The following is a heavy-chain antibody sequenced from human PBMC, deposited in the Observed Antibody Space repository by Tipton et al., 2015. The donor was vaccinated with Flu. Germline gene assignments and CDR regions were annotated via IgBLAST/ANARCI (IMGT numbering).Heavy chain of an antibody. V-gene: IGHV3-30*01. Sequence: RSLRLSCAASGFTFSSYAMHWVRQAPGKGLEWVAVISYDGSNKYYADSVKGRFTISRDNSKNTLYLQMNSLRAEDTAAYYCARSAGDDFWSGYLYYYYYYGMDVWGQGTTVTVSS. CDR2: ISYDGSNK. CDR3: ARSAGDDFWSGYLYYYYYYGMDV. D-gene: IGHD3-3*01. J-gene: IGHJ6*02. CDR1: GFTFSSYA.